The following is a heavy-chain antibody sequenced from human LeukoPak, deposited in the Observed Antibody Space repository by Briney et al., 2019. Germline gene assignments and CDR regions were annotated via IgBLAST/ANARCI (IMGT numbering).Heavy chain of an antibody. J-gene: IGHJ6*03. CDR2: ISYDGSNK. Sequence: PGRSLRLSCAASGFTFSSYGMHWVRQAPGKGLEWVAVISYDGSNKYYADSVKGRFTISRDNSKNTLYLQMNSLRAEDTAAYYCARDRRYCSSTSCYFFYYMDVWGKGTTVTVSS. CDR3: ARDRRYCSSTSCYFFYYMDV. CDR1: GFTFSSYG. D-gene: IGHD2-2*01. V-gene: IGHV3-30*03.